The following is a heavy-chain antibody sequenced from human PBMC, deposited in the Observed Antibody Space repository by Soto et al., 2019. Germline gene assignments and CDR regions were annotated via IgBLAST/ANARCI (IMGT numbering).Heavy chain of an antibody. CDR2: INPNSGGT. Sequence: XPVKVACKASGYPFTGYYMHWVRQAPGQGLEWMGWINPNSGGTNYAQKFQGWVTMTRDTSISTAYMELSRLRSDETAVYYCARCMPAYGMDVWGQGTTVTV. J-gene: IGHJ6*02. CDR3: ARCMPAYGMDV. CDR1: GYPFTGYY. V-gene: IGHV1-2*04. D-gene: IGHD2-8*01.